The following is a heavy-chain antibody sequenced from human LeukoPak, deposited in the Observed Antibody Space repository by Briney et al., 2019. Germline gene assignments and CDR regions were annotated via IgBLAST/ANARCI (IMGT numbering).Heavy chain of an antibody. Sequence: SQTLSLTCTVSGGSITSYYWSWIRQPAGKGLEWIGRIFTSGGTNYNTSLKTRVTVSVDTCKSQFSLKLSSVTAADTAVYYCAREGRYRYGYNEYHSYMDIWGKGTTVTVSS. CDR1: GGSITSYY. D-gene: IGHD5-24*01. V-gene: IGHV4-4*07. J-gene: IGHJ6*03. CDR2: IFTSGGT. CDR3: AREGRYRYGYNEYHSYMDI.